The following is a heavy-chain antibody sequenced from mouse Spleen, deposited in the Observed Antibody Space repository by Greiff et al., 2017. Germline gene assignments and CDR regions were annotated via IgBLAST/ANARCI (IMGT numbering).Heavy chain of an antibody. CDR1: GFTFSSYA. CDR2: ISSGGGNT. J-gene: IGHJ2*01. CDR3: ARHYYDYVTWAYFDY. D-gene: IGHD2-4*01. Sequence: EVQGVESGGGLVKLGGSLKLSCAASGFTFSSYAMSWVRQTPEKRLEWVATISSGGGNTYYPDSVKGRFTISRDNAKNTLYLQMSSLKSEDTAMYYCARHYYDYVTWAYFDYWGQGTTLTVSS. V-gene: IGHV5-9-3*01.